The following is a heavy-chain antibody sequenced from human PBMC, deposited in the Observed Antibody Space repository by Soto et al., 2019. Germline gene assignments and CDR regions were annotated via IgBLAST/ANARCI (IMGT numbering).Heavy chain of an antibody. Sequence: QVQLQESGPGLVKPSQTLSLTCTVSGGSISSGGYYWSWIRQHPGKGLEWIGYIYYSGSTYYNPSLKSRVTTSVETSKNQFSLKLSSVTAADTAVYYCARVSYSGDRETHAFDIWGQGTMVTVSS. CDR2: IYYSGST. V-gene: IGHV4-31*03. J-gene: IGHJ3*02. D-gene: IGHD1-26*01. CDR1: GGSISSGGYY. CDR3: ARVSYSGDRETHAFDI.